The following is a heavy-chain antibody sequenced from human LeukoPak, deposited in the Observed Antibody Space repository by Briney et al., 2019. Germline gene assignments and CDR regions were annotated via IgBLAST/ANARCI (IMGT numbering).Heavy chain of an antibody. CDR1: GGSFSGYY. D-gene: IGHD2-2*01. J-gene: IGHJ4*02. Sequence: SETLSLTCAVYGGSFSGYYWSWIRQPPGKGLEWIGEINHSGSTNYNPSLKSRVTISVDTSKNQFSLKLSSVTAADTAVYYCARGCIGSTSCNPAFDYWAREPWSPSPQ. CDR2: INHSGST. CDR3: ARGCIGSTSCNPAFDY. V-gene: IGHV4-34*01.